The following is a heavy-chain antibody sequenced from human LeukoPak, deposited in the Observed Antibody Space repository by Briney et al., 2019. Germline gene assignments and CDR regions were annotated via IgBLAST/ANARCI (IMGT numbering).Heavy chain of an antibody. CDR2: IKGKTDDGTT. Sequence: GGSLRLSCAASGFTFSNAWMTWVRQAPGKGLEWVGRIKGKTDDGTTDYAAPVRGRFTISRDDSKNTVYLQMNSLKTEDTAVYYCTTDGDGGDYWGQGILVTVSS. D-gene: IGHD4-17*01. J-gene: IGHJ4*02. V-gene: IGHV3-15*01. CDR3: TTDGDGGDY. CDR1: GFTFSNAW.